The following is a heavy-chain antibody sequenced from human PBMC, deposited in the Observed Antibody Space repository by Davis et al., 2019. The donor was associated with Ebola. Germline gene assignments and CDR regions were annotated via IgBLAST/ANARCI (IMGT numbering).Heavy chain of an antibody. D-gene: IGHD4-11*01. J-gene: IGHJ6*03. V-gene: IGHV3-7*01. CDR3: ARDYSDDLYYYYYMDV. CDR1: GFKLSAQW. CDR2: IKKDGKDK. Sequence: GESLKISCAASGFKLSAQWMSWVRQAPGKGLEWVANIKKDGKDKFYVDSVKGRFTISRDNAKNSLYLQMNSRRAEETAVYYCARDYSDDLYYYYYMDVWGKGTTVTVSS.